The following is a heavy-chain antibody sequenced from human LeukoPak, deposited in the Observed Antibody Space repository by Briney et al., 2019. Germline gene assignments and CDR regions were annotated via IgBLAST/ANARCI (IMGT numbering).Heavy chain of an antibody. D-gene: IGHD3-22*01. V-gene: IGHV3-30*18. CDR2: ISYDGSNK. CDR3: ANRYSNGLFQH. Sequence: GGSLRLSCAASGFTFSSYGMHWVRQAPGKGLEWVAVISYDGSNKYYADSVKGRFTISRDNSKNTLYLQMNSLRAEDTAVYYCANRYSNGLFQHWGQGTLVTVSS. J-gene: IGHJ1*01. CDR1: GFTFSSYG.